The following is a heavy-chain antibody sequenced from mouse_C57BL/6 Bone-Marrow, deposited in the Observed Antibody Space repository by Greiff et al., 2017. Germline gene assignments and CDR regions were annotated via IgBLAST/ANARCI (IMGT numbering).Heavy chain of an antibody. CDR3: ARGVLGYYFDY. Sequence: EVQRVESGGDLVKPGGSLKLSCAASGFTFSSYGMSWVRQTPDKRLEWVATISSGGSYTYYPDSVKGRFIISRDNAKNTLYLQMSSLKSEDTAMYYCARGVLGYYFDYWGQGTTLTVSS. D-gene: IGHD4-1*01. CDR2: ISSGGSYT. J-gene: IGHJ2*01. V-gene: IGHV5-6*01. CDR1: GFTFSSYG.